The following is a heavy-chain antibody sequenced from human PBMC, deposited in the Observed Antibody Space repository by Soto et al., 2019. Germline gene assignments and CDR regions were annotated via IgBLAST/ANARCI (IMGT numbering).Heavy chain of an antibody. D-gene: IGHD3-22*01. CDR2: ICSSAST. CDR3: GSGYYQHPVDY. V-gene: IGHV3-53*01. J-gene: IGHJ4*02. Sequence: GSLRLSCAASGFTVSSNYMSWVRQAPGKGLEWVSVICSSASTHYADSVKGRYTISRDNSKNTLYLHMNSVRADGTAVYYCGSGYYQHPVDYWGQGTLVTVSS. CDR1: GFTVSSNY.